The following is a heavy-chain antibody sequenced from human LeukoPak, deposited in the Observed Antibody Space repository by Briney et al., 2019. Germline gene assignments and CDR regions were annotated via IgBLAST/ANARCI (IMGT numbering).Heavy chain of an antibody. CDR2: IYYSGRS. V-gene: IGHV4-39*07. Sequence: PSETLSLTCAVSGGSISSISYYWGWLRQPPGMGLEWIGSIYYSGRSYYNPSLKSRVSISVDTSKNQFSLKLSSVTAADTAVYYCAREGRKSRGIDIVRKKERGYYYMGVWGKGTTVTVSS. CDR1: GGSISSISYY. D-gene: IGHD2-15*01. CDR3: AREGRKSRGIDIVRKKERGYYYMGV. J-gene: IGHJ6*03.